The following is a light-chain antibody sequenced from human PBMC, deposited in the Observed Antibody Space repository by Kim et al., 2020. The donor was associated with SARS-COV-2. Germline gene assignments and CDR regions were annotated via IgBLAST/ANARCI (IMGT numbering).Light chain of an antibody. V-gene: IGKV3D-7*01. CDR1: QSVSSSY. J-gene: IGKJ2*01. CDR2: GAS. Sequence: PGERVTLSCRASQSVSSSYLTWYQQKPGQAPRLLIYGASTRATGIPTRFSDSGSGTDFTLTISSLQPEDFAVYYCQQDSNLPMYTFGQGTKL. CDR3: QQDSNLPMYT.